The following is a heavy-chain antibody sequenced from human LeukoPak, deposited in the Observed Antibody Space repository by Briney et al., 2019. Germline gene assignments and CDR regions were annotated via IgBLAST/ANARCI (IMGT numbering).Heavy chain of an antibody. CDR3: AKGRGTTVTSAANY. CDR1: GFTFSSYA. CDR2: ISGSNDNT. D-gene: IGHD4-17*01. V-gene: IGHV3-23*01. Sequence: GGSLRLSCAASGFTFSSYAMSWVRQAPRKGLEWVSSISGSNDNTYYADSVKDRFTISRDNSKNTLSLQMNSLRAEDTAVNYCAKGRGTTVTSAANYWGQGTLVTVSS. J-gene: IGHJ4*02.